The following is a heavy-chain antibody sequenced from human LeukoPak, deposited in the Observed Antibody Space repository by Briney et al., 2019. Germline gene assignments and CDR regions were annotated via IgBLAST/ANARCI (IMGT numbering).Heavy chain of an antibody. CDR2: SSDSGGST. J-gene: IGHJ4*02. CDR3: AKRGVVIRVILVGFHKEAYYFES. CDR1: GITLNNYG. Sequence: TGGSLRLSCAVSGITLNNYGMTWVRQAPGKGLEWVAGSSDSGGSTKYADSVKGRFTISRDNPKNTLYLQMNSLRAEDTAVYFCAKRGVVIRVILVGFHKEAYYFESWGQGALVTVSS. D-gene: IGHD3/OR15-3a*01. V-gene: IGHV3-23*01.